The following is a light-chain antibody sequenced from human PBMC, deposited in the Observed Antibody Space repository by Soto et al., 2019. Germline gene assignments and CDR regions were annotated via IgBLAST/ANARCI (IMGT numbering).Light chain of an antibody. V-gene: IGLV2-14*01. J-gene: IGLJ2*01. Sequence: QSVLTQPASVSGSPGQSITISCTGTSSGGGGYNYVSWYQQHPGKAPKLMIYNVSNRPSGVSYRFSGSKSGNTASLTISGLQAEDEADYFCSSYASSTTLVLFGGGTKLTVL. CDR2: NVS. CDR1: SSGGGGYNY. CDR3: SSYASSTTLVL.